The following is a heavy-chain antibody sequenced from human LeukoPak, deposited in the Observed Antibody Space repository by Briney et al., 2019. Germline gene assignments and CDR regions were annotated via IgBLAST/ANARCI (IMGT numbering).Heavy chain of an antibody. CDR2: HSGSGGST. CDR3: AKRLYDSSGYYPFDY. Sequence: GGSLRLSCAASGFTFSSYAMSSVRQAPGKGLEWVSAHSGSGGSTYYADSVKGRFTISRDNSKNTLYLQMNSLRAEDTDVYYCAKRLYDSSGYYPFDYWGQGTLVTVSS. J-gene: IGHJ4*02. D-gene: IGHD3-22*01. CDR1: GFTFSSYA. V-gene: IGHV3-23*01.